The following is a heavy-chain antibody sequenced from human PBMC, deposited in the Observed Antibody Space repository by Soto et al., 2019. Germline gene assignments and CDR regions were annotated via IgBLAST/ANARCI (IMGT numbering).Heavy chain of an antibody. CDR3: ARVRGVNNWFDP. V-gene: IGHV4-39*01. Sequence: SETLSLTCTVSGGSISSSSYYWGWIRQPPGKGLEWIGSIYYSGSTYYNPSLKSRVTISVDTSKNQFSLKLSSVTAADTAVYYCARVRGVNNWFDPWGQGTLVTVSS. CDR1: GGSISSSSYY. CDR2: IYYSGST. J-gene: IGHJ5*02. D-gene: IGHD3-10*01.